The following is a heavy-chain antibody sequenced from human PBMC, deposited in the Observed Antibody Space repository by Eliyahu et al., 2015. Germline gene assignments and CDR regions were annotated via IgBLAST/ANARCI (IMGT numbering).Heavy chain of an antibody. J-gene: IGHJ5*02. Sequence: QVQLVQSGAEVKKPGASVKVSCKASGYTFTSYGISWVRQAPGQGLEWMGWISAYNGNTNYAQKLQGRVTMTTDTSTSTAYMELRSLRSDDTAVYYCARDRLMVYAKVVQRWFDPWGQGTLVTVSS. D-gene: IGHD2-8*01. V-gene: IGHV1-18*01. CDR2: ISAYNGNT. CDR1: GYTFTSYG. CDR3: ARDRLMVYAKVVQRWFDP.